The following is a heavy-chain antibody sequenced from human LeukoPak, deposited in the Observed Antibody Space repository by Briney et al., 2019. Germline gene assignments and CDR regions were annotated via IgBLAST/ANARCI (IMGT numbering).Heavy chain of an antibody. J-gene: IGHJ4*02. CDR3: ASVQCSGGSCYSDY. V-gene: IGHV4-39*01. CDR2: IYHSGST. D-gene: IGHD2-15*01. CDR1: GGSISSSSYY. Sequence: SETLSLTCTVSGGSISSSSYYWGWIRQPPGKGLEWIGSIYHSGSTYYNPSLKSRVTISVDTSNNQFSLKLRSVTAADTAVFYCASVQCSGGSCYSDYWGQGTLVTVSS.